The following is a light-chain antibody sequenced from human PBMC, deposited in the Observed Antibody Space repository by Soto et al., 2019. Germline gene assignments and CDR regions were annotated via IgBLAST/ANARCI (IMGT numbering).Light chain of an antibody. CDR1: QSIRYY. CDR3: HPYSSYSQT. CDR2: GAS. J-gene: IGKJ1*01. V-gene: IGKV1-5*01. Sequence: DIQLTQSPPTLSASVGDRVTITCRASQSIRYYLAWYQQMPGKAPKLLIYGASSLQSGVPSRFSGSGSGTEFTLTISLLEPDYFATYFCHPYSSYSQTFGQPAKLEIK.